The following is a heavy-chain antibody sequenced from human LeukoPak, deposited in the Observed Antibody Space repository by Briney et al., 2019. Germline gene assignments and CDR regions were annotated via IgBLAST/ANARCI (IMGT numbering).Heavy chain of an antibody. D-gene: IGHD3-22*01. CDR2: IRYDGSNK. CDR1: GFTFSSYG. J-gene: IGHJ4*02. CDR3: AKPDYYDSSGLSYFDY. Sequence: PGGSLRLSCAASGFTFSSYGMHWVRQAPGKGLEWVAFIRYDGSNKYYADSVKGRFTISRDNSKNTLYLQMNSLRAEDTAVYYCAKPDYYDSSGLSYFDYWGQGTLVTVSS. V-gene: IGHV3-30*02.